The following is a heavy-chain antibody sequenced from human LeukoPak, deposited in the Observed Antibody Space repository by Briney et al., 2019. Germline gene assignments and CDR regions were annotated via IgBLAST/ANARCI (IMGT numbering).Heavy chain of an antibody. Sequence: GGSLRLSCAASGFTFSTYYMNWVRQAPGKGLEWVSSISSSSSYIYYAASVQGRFTISRDNAKNSLFLQMNSLRAEDTAVYFCARDQKGSTVNTIDSGGQETLVTVSS. CDR2: ISSSSSYI. D-gene: IGHD4-11*01. CDR1: GFTFSTYY. J-gene: IGHJ4*02. V-gene: IGHV3-21*01. CDR3: ARDQKGSTVNTIDS.